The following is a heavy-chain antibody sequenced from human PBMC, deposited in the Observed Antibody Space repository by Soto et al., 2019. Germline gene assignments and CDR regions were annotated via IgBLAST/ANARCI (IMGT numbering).Heavy chain of an antibody. J-gene: IGHJ6*02. CDR2: ISYDGSNK. D-gene: IGHD3-3*01. CDR3: AREFDYDFWSGYYYYYGMDV. V-gene: IGHV3-30-3*01. Sequence: PGGSLRLSCAASGFTFSSYAMHWVRQAPGKGLEWVAVISYDGSNKYYADSVKGRFTISRDNSKNTLYLQMNSLRAEDTAVYYCAREFDYDFWSGYYYYYGMDVWGQGTTVTVSS. CDR1: GFTFSSYA.